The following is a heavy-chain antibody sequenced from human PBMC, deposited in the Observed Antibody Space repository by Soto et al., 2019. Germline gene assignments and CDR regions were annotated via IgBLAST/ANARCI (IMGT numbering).Heavy chain of an antibody. CDR1: GYTFTSYD. CDR3: ARGGSLRFLEWLPHYYYYMDV. CDR2: MKPNSGNT. Sequence: ASVKVSCKASGYTFTSYDINWVRQATGQGLEWMGWMKPNSGNTGYAQKFQGRVTMTRNTSISTAYMELSSLRSEDTAVYYCARGGSLRFLEWLPHYYYYMDVWGKGTTVTVSS. V-gene: IGHV1-8*01. J-gene: IGHJ6*03. D-gene: IGHD3-3*01.